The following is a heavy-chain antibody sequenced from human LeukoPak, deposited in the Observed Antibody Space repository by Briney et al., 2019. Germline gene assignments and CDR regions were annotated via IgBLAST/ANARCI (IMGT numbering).Heavy chain of an antibody. V-gene: IGHV1-69*06. D-gene: IGHD5-18*01. CDR1: GGTFSSYA. CDR2: IIPIFGTA. J-gene: IGHJ4*02. Sequence: ASVKVSCKASGGTFSSYAISWVRQAPGQGLEWMGGIIPIFGTANYAQKFQGRVTITADKSTSTAYMELSSLRSEDTAVYYCASTDTAMVLETGWFDYWGQGTLVTVSS. CDR3: ASTDTAMVLETGWFDY.